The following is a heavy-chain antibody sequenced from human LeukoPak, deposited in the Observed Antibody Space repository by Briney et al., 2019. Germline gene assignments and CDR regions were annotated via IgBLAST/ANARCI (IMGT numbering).Heavy chain of an antibody. V-gene: IGHV4-4*07. Sequence: ASETLSLTCTVSGGSMSSCYWSLIRQPAGKGLEWIGRIHTSGTTYYNPSLKSRVTMSVDTSKNQFSLRLTSVTAADTAVYYCARGDYFDGGGRNWFDPWGQGTLVTVSS. D-gene: IGHD3-16*01. CDR1: GGSMSSCY. CDR2: IHTSGTT. CDR3: ARGDYFDGGGRNWFDP. J-gene: IGHJ5*02.